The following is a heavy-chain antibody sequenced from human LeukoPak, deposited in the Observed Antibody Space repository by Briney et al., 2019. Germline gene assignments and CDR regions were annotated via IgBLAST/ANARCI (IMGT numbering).Heavy chain of an antibody. Sequence: PGGSLRLSCAASGFTVSSNYMSWVRQAPGKGLEWVAVIWYDGSNKYYADSVKGRFTISRDNSKNTLYLQMNSLRAEDTAVYYCAREGEYSSGWHFDYWGQGTLVTVSS. CDR1: GFTVSSNY. J-gene: IGHJ4*02. V-gene: IGHV3-33*08. CDR3: AREGEYSSGWHFDY. CDR2: IWYDGSNK. D-gene: IGHD6-19*01.